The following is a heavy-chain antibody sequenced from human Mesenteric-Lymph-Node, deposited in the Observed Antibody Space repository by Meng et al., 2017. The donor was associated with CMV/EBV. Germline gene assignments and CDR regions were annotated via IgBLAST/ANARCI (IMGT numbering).Heavy chain of an antibody. CDR2: ISAYNGNT. Sequence: ASVKVSCKASGYTFTSYGISWVRQAPGQGLEWMGWISAYNGNTNYAQKLQGRVTMTTDTSTSTAYMELRSLRSDDTAVYYCARICSPNRLRFLEWENWFDPWGQGTLVTVSS. CDR1: GYTFTSYG. J-gene: IGHJ5*02. CDR3: ARICSPNRLRFLEWENWFDP. V-gene: IGHV1-18*01. D-gene: IGHD3-3*01.